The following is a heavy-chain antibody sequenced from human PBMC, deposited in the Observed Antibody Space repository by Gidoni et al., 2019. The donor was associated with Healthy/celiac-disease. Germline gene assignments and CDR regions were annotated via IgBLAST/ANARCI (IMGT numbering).Heavy chain of an antibody. CDR3: AREKEVWGYYDSSGPSPGYFDY. CDR2: IYHSGST. J-gene: IGHJ4*02. Sequence: QVQLQESGPGLVKPSETLSLTCAVSGYSISSGSYWGWIRQPPGKGLEWIGSIYHSGSTYYNPSLKSRVTISVDTSKNQCSLKLSSVTAADTAVYYCAREKEVWGYYDSSGPSPGYFDYWGQGTLVTVSS. D-gene: IGHD3-22*01. CDR1: GYSISSGSY. V-gene: IGHV4-38-2*02.